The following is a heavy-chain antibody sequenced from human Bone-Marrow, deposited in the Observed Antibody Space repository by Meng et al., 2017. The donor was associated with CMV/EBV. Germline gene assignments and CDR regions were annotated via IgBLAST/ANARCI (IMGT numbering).Heavy chain of an antibody. D-gene: IGHD2-2*01. Sequence: ASVKVSCKASGYTFTGYYMHWVRQAPGQGLEWMGWINPNSGGTNYAQKFQGRVTMTRDTASSSAYMELSRLRSDDTAVYYCARDFTDIVVVSAAMGWFDPWGQGTLVTVSS. CDR2: INPNSGGT. CDR3: ARDFTDIVVVSAAMGWFDP. V-gene: IGHV1-2*02. CDR1: GYTFTGYY. J-gene: IGHJ5*02.